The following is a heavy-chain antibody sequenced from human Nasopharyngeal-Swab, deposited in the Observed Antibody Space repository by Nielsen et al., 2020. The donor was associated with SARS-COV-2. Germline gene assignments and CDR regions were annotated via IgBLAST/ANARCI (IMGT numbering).Heavy chain of an antibody. J-gene: IGHJ3*02. CDR2: IYSGGST. Sequence: GESLKISCAASGFTFDDYGMTWVRQAPGKGLEWVSVIYSGGSTYYADSVKGRFTISRDNAKNSLYLQMNSLRAEDTAVYYCARGPITMVRGVPVGAFDIWGQGTMVTVSS. D-gene: IGHD3-10*01. V-gene: IGHV3-66*01. CDR1: GFTFDDYG. CDR3: ARGPITMVRGVPVGAFDI.